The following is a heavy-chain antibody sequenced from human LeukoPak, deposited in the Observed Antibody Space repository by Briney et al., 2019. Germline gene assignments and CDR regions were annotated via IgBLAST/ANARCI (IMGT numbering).Heavy chain of an antibody. CDR1: GGSINSSNW. V-gene: IGHV4-4*02. Sequence: SSGTLSLTCSISGGSINSSNWWSWIRQPPGQGLEWIGEIYHSGGTNYRPTLKSRVTMSVDKSKNQFSLKLSSVTATDTAVYYCARVVIMGRRFDYWGQGNLVTVSS. CDR3: ARVVIMGRRFDY. CDR2: IYHSGGT. J-gene: IGHJ4*02. D-gene: IGHD3-10*01.